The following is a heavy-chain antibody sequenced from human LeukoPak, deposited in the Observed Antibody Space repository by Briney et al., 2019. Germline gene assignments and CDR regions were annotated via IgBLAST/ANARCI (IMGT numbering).Heavy chain of an antibody. CDR2: ISGSGGST. V-gene: IGHV3-23*01. J-gene: IGHJ4*02. CDR1: GFTFSSYG. Sequence: GGSLRLSCTASGFTFSSYGMSWVRQAPGKGLEWVSAISGSGGSTYYADSVKGRFTMSRDNSKNTLYLQMNSLRAEDTAVYYCAKGQIAAAGTFDYWGQGTLVTVSS. CDR3: AKGQIAAAGTFDY. D-gene: IGHD6-13*01.